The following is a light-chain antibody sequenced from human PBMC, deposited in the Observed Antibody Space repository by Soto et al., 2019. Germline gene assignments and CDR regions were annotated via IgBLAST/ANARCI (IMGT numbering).Light chain of an antibody. CDR2: DAS. CDR3: QQRSRYPWT. J-gene: IGKJ4*01. Sequence: IQLTQSPSSLSASVGDRVTVTCRASDDITNYLAWYQQKAGKAPNLLIYDASTLYSGVPSRFSGSGSGTDFSLTISGLQPEGCATCYCQQRSRYPWTFGGGTKVEIK. CDR1: DDITNY. V-gene: IGKV1-9*01.